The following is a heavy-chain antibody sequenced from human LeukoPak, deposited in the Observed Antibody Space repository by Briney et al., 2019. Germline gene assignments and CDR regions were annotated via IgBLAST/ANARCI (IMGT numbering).Heavy chain of an antibody. CDR1: GGSISSSSYY. J-gene: IGHJ4*02. CDR3: ARGGWNKFDY. D-gene: IGHD3-22*01. V-gene: IGHV4-61*01. Sequence: SETLSLTCTVSGGSISSSSYYWSWIRQPPGKGLEWIGFIFYSGTTNYNPSLKSRVTISVDTSKNQFSLKLSSVTAADTAVYYCARGGWNKFDYWGQGTLVTVSS. CDR2: IFYSGTT.